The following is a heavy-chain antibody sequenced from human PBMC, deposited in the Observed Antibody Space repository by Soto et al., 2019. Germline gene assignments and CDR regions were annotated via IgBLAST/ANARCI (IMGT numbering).Heavy chain of an antibody. CDR3: ARGWLPAAPTV. CDR1: GDTISTGGYS. CDR2: IYYTGNA. Sequence: SETLSLTCGVSGDTISTGGYSWAWIRQPPGKGLEWIGYIYYTGNANYNPSLKSRVSISVDTSKNQFSLNLSSVTAADTAVYYCARGWLPAAPTVWGQGTLVTVSS. V-gene: IGHV4-61*08. D-gene: IGHD2-2*01. J-gene: IGHJ4*02.